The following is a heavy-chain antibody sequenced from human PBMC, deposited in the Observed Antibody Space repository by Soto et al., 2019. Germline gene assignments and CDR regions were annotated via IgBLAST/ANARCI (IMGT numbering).Heavy chain of an antibody. D-gene: IGHD2-2*01. CDR2: ITSSSSTI. CDR1: GFTFSAHN. CDR3: ARVGVVVTYQGFDY. Sequence: GGSLRLSCAASGFTFSAHNMIWVRQAPGKGLEWISYITSSSSTIYYADSVKGRFTISRDNAKNSLYLQMNSLRAEDTAVYYCARVGVVVTYQGFDYWGQGTLVTVSS. J-gene: IGHJ4*02. V-gene: IGHV3-48*01.